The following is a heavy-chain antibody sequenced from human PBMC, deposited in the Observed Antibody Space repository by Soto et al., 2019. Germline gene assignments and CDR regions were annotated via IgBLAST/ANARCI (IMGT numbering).Heavy chain of an antibody. Sequence: SETLSLTCTVSGGSISSGDYYWSWIRQPPGKGLEWIGYIDNGGNTHYNAPLKSRVIISADTSKNQFSLSLNSVTAADTAVYYCVKRSLLMAPTWGQGIQVTVSS. J-gene: IGHJ4*02. CDR3: VKRSLLMAPT. V-gene: IGHV4-30-4*01. CDR1: GGSISSGDYY. CDR2: IDNGGNT. D-gene: IGHD1-1*01.